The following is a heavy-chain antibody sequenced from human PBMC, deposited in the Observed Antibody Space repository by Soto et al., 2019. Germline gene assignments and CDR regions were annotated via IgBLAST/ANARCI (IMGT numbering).Heavy chain of an antibody. CDR1: GGSISSSSYY. D-gene: IGHD3-10*01. Sequence: SDILSFTCTVSGGSISSSSYYWGWIRQPPGKGLEWIGSIYYSGSTYYNPSLKSRVTISVDTSKNQFSLKLSSVTAADTAVYYCASLLWFGETGENWSDPWGQGTLVNVSS. V-gene: IGHV4-39*01. J-gene: IGHJ5*02. CDR3: ASLLWFGETGENWSDP. CDR2: IYYSGST.